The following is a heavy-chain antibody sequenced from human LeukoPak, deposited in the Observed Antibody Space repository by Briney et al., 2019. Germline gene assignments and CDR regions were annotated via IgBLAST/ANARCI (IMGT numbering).Heavy chain of an antibody. V-gene: IGHV1-69*01. CDR1: GGTFSSYA. CDR2: IIPIFGTA. CDR3: VTGYYDILTGYSL. Sequence: SVKVSCKASGGTFSSYAISWVRQAPGQGLEWMGGIIPIFGTANYAQKFQGRVTITADESTSTAYMELSSLGSEDTAVYYCVTGYYDILTGYSLWGQGTLVTVSS. D-gene: IGHD3-9*01. J-gene: IGHJ4*02.